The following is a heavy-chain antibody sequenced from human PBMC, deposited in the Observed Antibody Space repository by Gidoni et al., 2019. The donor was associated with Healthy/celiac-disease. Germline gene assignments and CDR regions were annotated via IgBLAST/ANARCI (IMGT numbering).Heavy chain of an antibody. J-gene: IGHJ4*02. CDR1: GFTFSGDA. Sequence: EVQLVESGGGLVQPGGSLRLSGAAAGFTFSGDAMSWVRQAPGKGLEWVSAISGSGGSTYYADSVKGRFTISRDNSKNTLYLQMNSLRAEDTAVYYCAKARIVVVTAIRIDFDYWGQGTLVTVSS. D-gene: IGHD2-21*02. CDR3: AKARIVVVTAIRIDFDY. CDR2: ISGSGGST. V-gene: IGHV3-23*04.